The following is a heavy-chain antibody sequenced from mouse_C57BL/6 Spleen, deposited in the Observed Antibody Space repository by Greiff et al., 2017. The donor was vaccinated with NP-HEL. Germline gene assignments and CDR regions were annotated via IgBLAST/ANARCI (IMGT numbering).Heavy chain of an antibody. D-gene: IGHD1-1*01. CDR3: AASYYYGSGAMDY. J-gene: IGHJ4*01. CDR2: IYPSDSET. V-gene: IGHV1-61*01. CDR1: GYTFTSYW. Sequence: QVQLQQPGAELVRPGSSVKLSCKASGYTFTSYWMDWVKQRPGQGLEWIGNIYPSDSETHYNQKFKDKATLTVDKSSSTAYMQLSSLTSEDSAVYYCAASYYYGSGAMDYWGQGTSVTVSS.